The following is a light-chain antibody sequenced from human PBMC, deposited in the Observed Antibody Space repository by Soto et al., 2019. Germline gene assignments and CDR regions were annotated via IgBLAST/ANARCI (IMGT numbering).Light chain of an antibody. Sequence: EILLTQSPAALAVSPGEGATLCCRASPSVRDNLAWYQQKPGQAPRLLIYRASTRATGVPARFSGSGSGTEFTLTISSLQSEDVSVYFCQHYNFWPHTFGQGTRLEIK. CDR3: QHYNFWPHT. J-gene: IGKJ5*01. CDR1: PSVRDN. V-gene: IGKV3-15*01. CDR2: RAS.